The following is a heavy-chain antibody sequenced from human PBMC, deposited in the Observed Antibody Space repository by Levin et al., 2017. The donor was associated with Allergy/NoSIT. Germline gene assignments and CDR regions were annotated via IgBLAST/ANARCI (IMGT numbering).Heavy chain of an antibody. CDR2: IKQDGSEK. D-gene: IGHD5-18*01. V-gene: IGHV3-7*01. CDR1: GFTFSSYW. Sequence: GESLKISCAASGFTFSSYWMSWVRQAPGKGLEWVANIKQDGSEKYYVDSVKGRFTISRDNAKNSLYLQMNSLRAEDTAVYYCAAGYSYYRYWGQGTLVTVSS. J-gene: IGHJ4*02. CDR3: AAGYSYYRY.